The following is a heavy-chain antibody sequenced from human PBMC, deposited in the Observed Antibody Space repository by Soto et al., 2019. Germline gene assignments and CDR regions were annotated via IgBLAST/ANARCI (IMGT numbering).Heavy chain of an antibody. J-gene: IGHJ6*02. CDR2: ISYDGSNK. Sequence: QVQLVESGGGVVQPGRSLRLSCAASGFTFSSYGMHWVRQAPGKGLEWVAVISYDGSNKYYADSVKGRFTISRDNSKNTLYLQMNSLRAEDTAVYYCAKGSGYCSGGSCYYYGMDVWGQGNTVTVSS. CDR3: AKGSGYCSGGSCYYYGMDV. V-gene: IGHV3-30*18. D-gene: IGHD2-15*01. CDR1: GFTFSSYG.